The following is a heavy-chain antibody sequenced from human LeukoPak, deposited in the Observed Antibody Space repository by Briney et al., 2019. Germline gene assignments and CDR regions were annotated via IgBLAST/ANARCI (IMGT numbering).Heavy chain of an antibody. J-gene: IGHJ6*02. Sequence: QPGGSLRLSCAASGFTFSSYAMSWVRQAPGKGLEWVSAISGSGGGTYYADSVKGRFTISRDNSKNTLYLQMNSLRAEDTAVYYCAKPFIWDYDSSGYLDGMDVWGQGTTVTVSS. CDR2: ISGSGGGT. CDR3: AKPFIWDYDSSGYLDGMDV. CDR1: GFTFSSYA. V-gene: IGHV3-23*01. D-gene: IGHD3-22*01.